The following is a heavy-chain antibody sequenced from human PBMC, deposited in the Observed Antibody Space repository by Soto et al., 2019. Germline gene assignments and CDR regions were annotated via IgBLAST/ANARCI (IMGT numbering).Heavy chain of an antibody. Sequence: PGGSLRLSCASSGFNFDDYAMHWVRQAPGKGLEWVSGISWSSGSIDYADSVKGRFTISRDNAKYSLYLQLNSLRAEDTALYYCAKERGYTHGYYEYGMDVWGQGTTVTVSS. CDR2: ISWSSGSI. D-gene: IGHD3-22*01. J-gene: IGHJ6*02. CDR1: GFNFDDYA. CDR3: AKERGYTHGYYEYGMDV. V-gene: IGHV3-9*01.